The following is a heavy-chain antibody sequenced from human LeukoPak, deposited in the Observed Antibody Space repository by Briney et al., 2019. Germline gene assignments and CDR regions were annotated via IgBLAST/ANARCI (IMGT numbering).Heavy chain of an antibody. J-gene: IGHJ4*02. CDR1: GFTFSSYA. V-gene: IGHV3-30*04. CDR3: ARSRFYFDS. Sequence: GGSLRLSCAASGFTFSSYAMHWVRQAPGKGLEWVAVISYDGGNKYYADSVKGRFTISRDNSKNTLYLQMNSLRAEDTAVYYCARSRFYFDSWGQGTLVTVSS. CDR2: ISYDGGNK.